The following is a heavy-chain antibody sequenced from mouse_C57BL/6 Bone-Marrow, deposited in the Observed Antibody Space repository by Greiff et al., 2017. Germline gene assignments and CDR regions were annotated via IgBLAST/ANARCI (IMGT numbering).Heavy chain of an antibody. D-gene: IGHD1-1*01. CDR1: GYSITSGYY. Sequence: EVKLVESGPGLVKPSQSLSLTCSVTGYSITSGYYWNWIRQFPGNKLEWMGYISYDGSNNYNPSLKNRISITRDTSKNQFFLKLNSVTTEDTATYYCAREDYYGIDYWGQGTTLTVSS. CDR3: AREDYYGIDY. CDR2: ISYDGSN. V-gene: IGHV3-6*01. J-gene: IGHJ2*01.